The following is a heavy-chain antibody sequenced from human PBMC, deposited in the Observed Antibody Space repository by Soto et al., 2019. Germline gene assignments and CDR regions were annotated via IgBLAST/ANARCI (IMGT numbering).Heavy chain of an antibody. CDR1: GGSISTSSYY. V-gene: IGHV4-39*01. Sequence: QLQLQESGPGLVKPSETLSLTCTVSGGSISTSSYYWGWIRQPTVKGLEWIACIHYSGTTYYNPSLKSRVASSVDTSKNQFSLKLSSVTAADTAVYYCARRLFTGIWPRYFDYWGQGTLVTVSS. CDR2: IHYSGTT. CDR3: ARRLFTGIWPRYFDY. J-gene: IGHJ4*02.